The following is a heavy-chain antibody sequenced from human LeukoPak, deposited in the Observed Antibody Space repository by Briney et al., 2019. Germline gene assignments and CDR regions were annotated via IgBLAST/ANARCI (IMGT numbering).Heavy chain of an antibody. J-gene: IGHJ6*03. D-gene: IGHD3-10*01. CDR3: ARVRYDSGSYSKKWGHYYMDV. Sequence: GGSLRLSCAASGFSVSDHYMNWVRQAPGKGLEWVSVIYSGGSTYYADSVKGRFTISRDNSKNTLYLQMNSLRAEDTAVYYCARVRYDSGSYSKKWGHYYMDVWGKGTTVTISS. V-gene: IGHV3-66*01. CDR1: GFSVSDHY. CDR2: IYSGGST.